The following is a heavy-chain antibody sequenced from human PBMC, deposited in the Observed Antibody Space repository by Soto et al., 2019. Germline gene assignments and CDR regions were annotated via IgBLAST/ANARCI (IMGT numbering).Heavy chain of an antibody. D-gene: IGHD3-10*02. V-gene: IGHV3-11*06. CDR1: GFTFSDYY. Sequence: GGSLRLSCAGSGFTFSDYYMSWIRQAPGKGLEWLSYSSNSGTYTRYADSVKGRFSISRDNAKNSLYLQINSLRGEDTAIYYCARSGDNYNVLDYWGQEPRSPSPQ. CDR2: SSNSGTYT. CDR3: ARSGDNYNVLDY. J-gene: IGHJ4*01.